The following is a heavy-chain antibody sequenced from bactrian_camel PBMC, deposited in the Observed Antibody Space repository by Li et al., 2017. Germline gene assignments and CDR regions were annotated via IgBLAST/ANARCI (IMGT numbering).Heavy chain of an antibody. CDR3: AAEGHGLSGLYNY. V-gene: IGHV3-2*01. CDR2: IYSDGSKT. J-gene: IGHJ4*01. CDR1: GFAFYAYG. D-gene: IGHD5*01. Sequence: HVQLVESGGDLVQPGGSLRLSCVASGFAFYAYGMSWIRQAPGKGLELVSSIYSDGSKTYYADSVKGRFTISKDDDGNTLFLQMNSLQPEDMGIYYCAAEGHGLSGLYNYWGQGTQVTVS.